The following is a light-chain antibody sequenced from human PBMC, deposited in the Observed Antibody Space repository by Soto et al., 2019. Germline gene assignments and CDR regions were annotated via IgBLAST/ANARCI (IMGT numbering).Light chain of an antibody. Sequence: EIVLTRSPATLSLSPGERATLSCRASQSVSTYLAWSQQKPGQAPRLLIYDASNRATGIPTRFSGSGSGTDFTLTISSLEPEDFAVYYCQQRINWPPGLTFGQGTRLEIK. J-gene: IGKJ5*01. CDR2: DAS. CDR1: QSVSTY. V-gene: IGKV3-11*01. CDR3: QQRINWPPGLT.